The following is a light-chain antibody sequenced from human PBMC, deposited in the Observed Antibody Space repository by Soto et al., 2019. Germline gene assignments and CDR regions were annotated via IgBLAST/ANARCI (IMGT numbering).Light chain of an antibody. J-gene: IGLJ3*02. Sequence: QFALTQPASVSGSPGQSITISCTGTTSDVGAYNYVSWYQHSPGKVPKLIIYEVTNRPSGVSNRFSGSKSGYTASLTISGLQAEDEADYYCGSYRSGSTWVFGGGTKVTVL. CDR3: GSYRSGSTWV. CDR2: EVT. CDR1: TSDVGAYNY. V-gene: IGLV2-14*01.